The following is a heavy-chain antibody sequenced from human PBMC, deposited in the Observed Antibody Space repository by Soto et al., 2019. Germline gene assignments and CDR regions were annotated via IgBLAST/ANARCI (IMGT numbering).Heavy chain of an antibody. D-gene: IGHD3-3*01. CDR2: IYYSGST. Sequence: QVQLQESGPGLVKPSETLSLTCTVSGGSINGYYWSWIRQPPGKGLEWIGYIYYSGSTNYNPSLRSRVTISVDTSRNQFSLKVSSVTAADTAVYYCARASSRITLFGVVISHFDYWGQGTLVTVSS. CDR3: ARASSRITLFGVVISHFDY. CDR1: GGSINGYY. V-gene: IGHV4-59*01. J-gene: IGHJ4*02.